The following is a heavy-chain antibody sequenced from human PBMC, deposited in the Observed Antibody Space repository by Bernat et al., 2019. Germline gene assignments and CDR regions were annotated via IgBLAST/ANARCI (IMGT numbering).Heavy chain of an antibody. CDR2: ISAYNGNT. J-gene: IGHJ5*02. Sequence: QVQLVQSGAEVKKPGASVKVSCKASGYTFTSHGISWVRQAPGQGLEWMGWISAYNGNTNYAQKLQGRVTMTTDTSTSTAYMERRSLRSDDTAVYYCAREKTGGRCLEWFQPMNWFDRWGQGTLVTL. V-gene: IGHV1-18*01. CDR1: GYTFTSHG. D-gene: IGHD3-3*01. CDR3: AREKTGGRCLEWFQPMNWFDR.